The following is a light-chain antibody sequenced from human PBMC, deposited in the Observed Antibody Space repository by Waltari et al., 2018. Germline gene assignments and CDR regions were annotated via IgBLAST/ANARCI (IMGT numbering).Light chain of an antibody. CDR3: QQRRNWPLT. J-gene: IGKJ4*01. CDR2: DAA. Sequence: IVLTQSPAPLSLSPGERVPLPCRSRHSVSIYLAGYHQEPGQAPRLLINDAANRATGIRARFSGSGSGTDFTLTISRLEPEDCAVYYWQQRRNWPLTFGGGTKVEIK. CDR1: HSVSIY. V-gene: IGKV3-11*01.